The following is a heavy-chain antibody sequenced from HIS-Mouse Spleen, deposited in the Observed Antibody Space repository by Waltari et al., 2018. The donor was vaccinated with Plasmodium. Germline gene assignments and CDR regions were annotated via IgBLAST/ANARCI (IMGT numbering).Heavy chain of an antibody. D-gene: IGHD6-13*01. Sequence: EVQLVESGGGLVQPGGSLRLSCAASGFTFSGYWMSWVRQGPGKGLEWVANIKQDGREKYYVDSVKGRFTISINNAKNSLYLQMNSLRAEDTAVYYCASSWYWYFDLWGRGTLVTVSS. V-gene: IGHV3-7*01. J-gene: IGHJ2*01. CDR3: ASSWYWYFDL. CDR2: IKQDGREK. CDR1: GFTFSGYW.